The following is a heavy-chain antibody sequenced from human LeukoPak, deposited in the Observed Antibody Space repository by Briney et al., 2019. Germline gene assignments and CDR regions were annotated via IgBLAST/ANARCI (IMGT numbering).Heavy chain of an antibody. Sequence: ASVKVSGKASGYTYTGYYMHWVRQAPGQGLEWMGWINPNSGGTNYAQKFQGRVTMTRDTSISTAYMELSRLRSDDTAVYYCARIKRVPSGSYYPDIDYWGQGTLVTVSS. V-gene: IGHV1-2*02. CDR2: INPNSGGT. J-gene: IGHJ4*02. D-gene: IGHD1-26*01. CDR3: ARIKRVPSGSYYPDIDY. CDR1: GYTYTGYY.